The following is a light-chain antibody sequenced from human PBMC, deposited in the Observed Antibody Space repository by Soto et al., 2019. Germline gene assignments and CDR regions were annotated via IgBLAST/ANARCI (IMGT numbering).Light chain of an antibody. J-gene: IGLJ1*01. V-gene: IGLV2-8*01. CDR3: KSYAGSNTYV. CDR2: EVV. Sequence: QSALTQPPSASGSPGQSVTISCTGTKNDIGVYDFVSWYQHHPGKAPRLIIYEVVQRPSGVLDRFSGSKSGNTASLTVSGLQAADEADYFCKSYAGSNTYVFGSGTKLTVL. CDR1: KNDIGVYDF.